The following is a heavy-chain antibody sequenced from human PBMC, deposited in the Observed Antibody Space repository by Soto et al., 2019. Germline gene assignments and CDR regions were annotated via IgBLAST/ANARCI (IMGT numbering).Heavy chain of an antibody. Sequence: QVQLQESGPGLVKPSEILSLPCTVSGGSIRSYYWSWIRQPPGKGLVWIGYIYYSGSTNYNPSLKSRVTISLDTSKNQFSLKLSSVTAADTAVYYCARNYGHAFDIWGQGTMVTVSS. CDR2: IYYSGST. J-gene: IGHJ3*02. CDR3: ARNYGHAFDI. CDR1: GGSIRSYY. V-gene: IGHV4-59*01. D-gene: IGHD1-7*01.